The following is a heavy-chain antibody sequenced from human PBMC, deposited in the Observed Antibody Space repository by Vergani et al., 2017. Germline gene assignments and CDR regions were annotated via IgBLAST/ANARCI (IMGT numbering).Heavy chain of an antibody. D-gene: IGHD4-17*01. CDR3: AGNGFGDYGNFDF. J-gene: IGHJ4*02. CDR1: GYTFSSYV. V-gene: IGHV7-4-1*02. CDR2: INTNIGTP. Sequence: QVQLVQSGSELKKPGASVKISCKTSGYTFSSYVINWVRQAPGRGLEWMGWINTNIGTPTYVQGFTGRFVFSLDSSVTTAFVQITSLKAEDTAVYYCAGNGFGDYGNFDFWGQGTLVTVSS.